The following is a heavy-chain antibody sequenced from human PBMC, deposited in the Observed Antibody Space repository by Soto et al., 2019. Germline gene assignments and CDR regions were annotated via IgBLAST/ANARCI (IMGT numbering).Heavy chain of an antibody. CDR2: ISSSSFTI. J-gene: IGHJ4*02. CDR3: ARDYYDFWSGHFDY. Sequence: GGSLRLSCAASGFRVSDYSMNWVRQALGRGLEWVSYISSSSFTIHYADSVEGRFAISRDNAKNSLYLQMNSLRVEDTAVYYCARDYYDFWSGHFDYWGQGALVTVS. D-gene: IGHD3-3*01. V-gene: IGHV3-48*01. CDR1: GFRVSDYS.